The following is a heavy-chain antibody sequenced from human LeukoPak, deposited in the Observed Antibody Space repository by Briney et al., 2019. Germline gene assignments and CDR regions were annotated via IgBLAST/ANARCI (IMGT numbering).Heavy chain of an antibody. V-gene: IGHV3-33*01. Sequence: PGRSLRLSCAASGFTFSSYGMHWVRQAPGKGLEWVAVIWSDGSTKYYADSVKGRFIISRDNSENTLSLQMNSLRAEDTAIYYCARYGYNINRIPFDYWGQGTLVTVSS. CDR1: GFTFSSYG. CDR2: IWSDGSTK. D-gene: IGHD1-14*01. J-gene: IGHJ4*02. CDR3: ARYGYNINRIPFDY.